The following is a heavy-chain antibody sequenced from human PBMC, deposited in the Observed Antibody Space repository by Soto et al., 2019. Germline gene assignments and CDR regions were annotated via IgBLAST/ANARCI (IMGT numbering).Heavy chain of an antibody. J-gene: IGHJ6*02. CDR3: ARGDPYYYYGLDV. Sequence: QVQLVQSGAEVKKPGASVKVSCKASGYTFTSYGFTWVRQAPGQGLEWMGWISGYKNHTNYSQNLQGRVTMTTDTATSTAYMELRSLRSDDTAVYYCARGDPYYYYGLDVWGQGSTVTVSS. V-gene: IGHV1-18*01. CDR1: GYTFTSYG. CDR2: ISGYKNHT.